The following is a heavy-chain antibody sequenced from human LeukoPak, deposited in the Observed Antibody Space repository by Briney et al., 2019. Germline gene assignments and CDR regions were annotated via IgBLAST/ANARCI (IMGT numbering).Heavy chain of an antibody. V-gene: IGHV1-18*01. CDR2: ISAYNGNT. Sequence: ASVKVSCKASGYTFTSYGISWVRQAPGQGLEWMGWISAYNGNTNYAQKLQGRVTMTTDTSTSTACMELRSLRSDDTAVYYCAYEAYYYDSSGSPAEYFQHWGQGTLVTVSS. CDR3: AYEAYYYDSSGSPAEYFQH. J-gene: IGHJ1*01. CDR1: GYTFTSYG. D-gene: IGHD3-22*01.